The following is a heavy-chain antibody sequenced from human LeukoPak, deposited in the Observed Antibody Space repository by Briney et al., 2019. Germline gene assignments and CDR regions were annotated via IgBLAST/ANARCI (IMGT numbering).Heavy chain of an antibody. D-gene: IGHD1-26*01. V-gene: IGHV3-23*01. CDR2: FSGGSDTT. J-gene: IGHJ4*02. CDR1: GFTFTTYA. CDR3: AKDGGGFIVGATFDY. Sequence: GGSLRLSCAASGFTFTTYAMSWVRQAPGKGLEWVASFSGGSDTTYYAESVKGRFAISRDNSRNTLYLQMDSLRAGDTAVYYCAKDGGGFIVGATFDYWGQGTLVTVSP.